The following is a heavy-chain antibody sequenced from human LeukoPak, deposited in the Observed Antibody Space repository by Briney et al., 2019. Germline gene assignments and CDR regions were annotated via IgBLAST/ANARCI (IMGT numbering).Heavy chain of an antibody. CDR1: GFTFSSYS. J-gene: IGHJ4*02. CDR3: AREDASSWDY. CDR2: ISSSGSYI. Sequence: GGSLRLSCAASGFTFSSYSMNWVRQAPGKGLEWVSYISSSGSYIYYADSLKGRFTISRDNAKNSLYLQMNSLRAEDTAVYYCAREDASSWDYWGQGILVTVSS. D-gene: IGHD6-13*01. V-gene: IGHV3-21*05.